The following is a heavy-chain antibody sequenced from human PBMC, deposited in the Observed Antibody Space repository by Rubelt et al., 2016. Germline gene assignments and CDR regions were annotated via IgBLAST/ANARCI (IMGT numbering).Heavy chain of an antibody. CDR1: A. J-gene: IGHJ4*02. CDR2: IRSNTYGGTT. Sequence: AMSWFRQAPGKALEWVGFIRSNTYGGTTEYAASVKGRFTISSDDSKSIAFLQMNSLKTEDTAVYYCSRGRSSSWYYFDCWGQGTLGTVSS. D-gene: IGHD6-13*01. V-gene: IGHV3-49*03. CDR3: SRGRSSSWYYFDC.